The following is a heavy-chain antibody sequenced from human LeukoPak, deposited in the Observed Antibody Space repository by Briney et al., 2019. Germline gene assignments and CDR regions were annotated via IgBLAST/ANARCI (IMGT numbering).Heavy chain of an antibody. Sequence: SETLSLTCTVSGGSISSGSYYWSWIRQPAGKGLEWIGYFHNSGTSTYNPSLKSRVTISADTSKNQFSLKLNSLTTADTAVYYCTRGAGWLIDYWGQGILVTVSS. D-gene: IGHD3-16*01. V-gene: IGHV4-61*10. CDR1: GGSISSGSYY. J-gene: IGHJ4*02. CDR2: FHNSGTS. CDR3: TRGAGWLIDY.